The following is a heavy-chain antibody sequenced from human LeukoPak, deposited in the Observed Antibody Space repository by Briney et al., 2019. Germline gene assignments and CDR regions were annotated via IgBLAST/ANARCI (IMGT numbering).Heavy chain of an antibody. V-gene: IGHV3-21*01. CDR2: ISSSSSYI. J-gene: IGHJ6*03. CDR3: ARVDYSNYYMDV. D-gene: IGHD4-11*01. CDR1: GFTFSSYS. Sequence: GGSLRLSCAASGFTFSSYSMNWVRQAPGKGLEWVSSISSSSSYIYYADSVKGRFTISRDNAKNSLYLQMNSLRAEDTAVYYCARVDYSNYYMDVWGKGTTVTVSS.